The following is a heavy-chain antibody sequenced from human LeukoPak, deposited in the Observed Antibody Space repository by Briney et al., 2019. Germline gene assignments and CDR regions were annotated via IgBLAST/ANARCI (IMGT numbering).Heavy chain of an antibody. CDR3: ARQDSSGYLIDY. Sequence: SETLSLTCTVSGGSISSSSFYWGWIRQPPGKGLEWIVSIYYSGTTHYNMSLKSRVTISVDTSKNQFSLKLSSVTAADTAVYYCARQDSSGYLIDYWGQGTLVTVSS. CDR1: GGSISSSSFY. J-gene: IGHJ4*02. CDR2: IYYSGTT. D-gene: IGHD3-22*01. V-gene: IGHV4-39*01.